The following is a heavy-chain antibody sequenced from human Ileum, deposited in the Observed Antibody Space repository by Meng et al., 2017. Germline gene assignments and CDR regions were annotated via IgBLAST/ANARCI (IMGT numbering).Heavy chain of an antibody. J-gene: IGHJ4*02. V-gene: IGHV4-30-4*01. Sequence: QVQLQESGPGLGKPSQTLFLTCTVSGGPNSSGDYYWSWIRQPPGKGLEWIGYIYYSGSTYYNPSLKSRLTISVDTSKNQFSLKLSSVTAADTAVYYCARDRDSSGYYPYWGQGTLVTVSS. D-gene: IGHD3-22*01. CDR1: GGPNSSGDYY. CDR2: IYYSGST. CDR3: ARDRDSSGYYPY.